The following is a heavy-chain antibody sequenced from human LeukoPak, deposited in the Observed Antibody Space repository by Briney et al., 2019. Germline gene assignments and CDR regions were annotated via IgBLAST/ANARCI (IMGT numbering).Heavy chain of an antibody. D-gene: IGHD3-16*02. CDR1: GGSISSYY. V-gene: IGHV4-59*01. CDR2: ISYSGST. Sequence: PSETLSLTCTVSGGSISSYYWSWIRQPPGKGLERIGYISYSGSTNYNPSLKSRVTISVDTSKNQLSLKLNSVTAADTAVYYCARYIWGSYPTFEDYWGQGSLVTVSS. CDR3: ARYIWGSYPTFEDY. J-gene: IGHJ4*02.